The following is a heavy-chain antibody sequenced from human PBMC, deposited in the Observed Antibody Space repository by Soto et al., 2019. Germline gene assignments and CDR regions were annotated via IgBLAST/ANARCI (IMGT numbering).Heavy chain of an antibody. CDR1: GRSISSGGYY. D-gene: IGHD3-10*01. V-gene: IGHV4-31*03. CDR3: ARVLHTRLGELCVDP. J-gene: IGHJ5*02. Sequence: SLSLTCTVSGRSISSGGYYWSWLRQQPGKGLEWIGYIYYSGSTYYNPSLKSRVPISVATSKHQFSLKLISVTAADTAVYYCARVLHTRLGELCVDPWGQGTLVTVSS. CDR2: IYYSGST.